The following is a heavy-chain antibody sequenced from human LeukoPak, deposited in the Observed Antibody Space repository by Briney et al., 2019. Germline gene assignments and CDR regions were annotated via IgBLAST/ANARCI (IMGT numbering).Heavy chain of an antibody. Sequence: GASVKVSCKASGGTFSSYAISWVRQAPGQGLEWMGGIIPIFGTANYAQKFQGRVTITTDESTSTAYMELSSLRSEDTAVYYCARPRRTLIVGARGAFDIWGQGTMVTVSS. CDR2: IIPIFGTA. D-gene: IGHD1-26*01. J-gene: IGHJ3*02. CDR1: GGTFSSYA. V-gene: IGHV1-69*05. CDR3: ARPRRTLIVGARGAFDI.